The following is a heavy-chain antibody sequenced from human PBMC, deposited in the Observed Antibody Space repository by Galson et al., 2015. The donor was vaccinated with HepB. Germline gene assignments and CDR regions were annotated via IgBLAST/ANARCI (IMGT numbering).Heavy chain of an antibody. Sequence: SLRLSCAASGFTFSSFSMSWVRQAPGKGLEWVSSINTGNNYIYYADSVKGRFTISRDNAKNLLYPQMNSLRAEDTAVYYCARGSLTIFGDYWGQGTLVTVSS. CDR3: ARGSLTIFGDY. CDR1: GFTFSSFS. J-gene: IGHJ4*02. D-gene: IGHD3-3*01. CDR2: INTGNNYI. V-gene: IGHV3-21*06.